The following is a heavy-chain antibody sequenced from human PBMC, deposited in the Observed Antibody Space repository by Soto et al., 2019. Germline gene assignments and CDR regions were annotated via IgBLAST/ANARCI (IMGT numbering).Heavy chain of an antibody. CDR3: ARASGGNSGWGHWSDP. Sequence: SETLSLTCAVSGYSISSGYYWGWIRQPPGRGLEWVGSISHSGTTYYNPSLRSRVTISIDTSNNQFSLKLSSVTAADTAVYYCARASGGNSGWGHWSDPWGQGTLVTVSS. D-gene: IGHD2-21*02. V-gene: IGHV4-38-2*01. CDR1: GYSISSGYY. CDR2: ISHSGTT. J-gene: IGHJ5*02.